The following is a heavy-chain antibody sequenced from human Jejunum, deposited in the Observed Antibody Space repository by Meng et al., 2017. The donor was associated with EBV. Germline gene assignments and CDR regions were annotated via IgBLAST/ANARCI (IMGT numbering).Heavy chain of an antibody. D-gene: IGHD1-26*01. J-gene: IGHJ4*02. V-gene: IGHV1-24*01. CDR2: FDPEDDEK. Sequence: QVQLVQSGAEAKTPGASLRVYRKVSGYILTEFSMHWVRQAPGKGLEWMGGFDPEDDEKIYAQKFQGRVTMTEDTSTGTAYMELSSLRSEDTAVYYCARHVMGVVGAADLDYWGQGPLVTVAS. CDR3: ARHVMGVVGAADLDY. CDR1: GYILTEFS.